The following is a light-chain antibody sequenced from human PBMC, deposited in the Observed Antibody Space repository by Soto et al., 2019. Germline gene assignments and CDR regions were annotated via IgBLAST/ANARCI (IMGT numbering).Light chain of an antibody. CDR3: CSYAGTPLV. CDR1: SSDVGGYNY. V-gene: IGLV2-8*01. CDR2: EVN. Sequence: QSALTQPPSASGSPGQSVTISCTGTSSDVGGYNYVSWYQQHPGKAPKLIIYEVNKRPSGVPDRFSGSKSGNTASLTVSGLQAEDEAYYYCCSYAGTPLVFGSGTKVTVL. J-gene: IGLJ1*01.